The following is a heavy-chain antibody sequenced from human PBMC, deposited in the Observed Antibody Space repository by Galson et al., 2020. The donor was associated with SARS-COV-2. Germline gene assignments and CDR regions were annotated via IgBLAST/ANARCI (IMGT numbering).Heavy chain of an antibody. CDR1: GGSVSSGSYY. V-gene: IGHV4-61*01. Sequence: ASETLSLTCTVSGGSVSSGSYYWSWIRLPPGQGLEFIGYISYSGSTNYNPSLKSRVTMSVDTSKNQFSLKLNSVTAADTAVYYCARGWHYYDSSGYPISPPFDYWGQGTLVTVSS. CDR3: ARGWHYYDSSGYPISPPFDY. CDR2: ISYSGST. J-gene: IGHJ4*02. D-gene: IGHD3-22*01.